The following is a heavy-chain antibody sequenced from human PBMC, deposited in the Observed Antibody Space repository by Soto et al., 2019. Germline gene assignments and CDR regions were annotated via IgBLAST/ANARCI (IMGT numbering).Heavy chain of an antibody. CDR1: GFTFYSFS. Sequence: EVQLVESGGGLVKPGESLRLSCAASGFTFYSFSMNWVRQAAGRGPEWVSSIDTTSNYIYYADSVRGRFTISRDNAKDSLYLQMYSLRAVDTAVYYCVRDIGQYFRSGYMDVWGRGTTVTVSS. D-gene: IGHD3-9*01. CDR3: VRDIGQYFRSGYMDV. CDR2: IDTTSNYI. J-gene: IGHJ6*03. V-gene: IGHV3-21*01.